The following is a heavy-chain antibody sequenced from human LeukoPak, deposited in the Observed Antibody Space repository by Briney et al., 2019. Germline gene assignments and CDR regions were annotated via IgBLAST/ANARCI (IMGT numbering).Heavy chain of an antibody. Sequence: PSETLSLTCTVSGGSISSYYWSWIRQPPGKGLEWIGYIYYSGSTNYNPSLKSRVIISVDTSKNQFSLKLSSVTAADTAVYYCARALGAYSSSWYHLNYWGQGTLVTVSS. CDR2: IYYSGST. D-gene: IGHD6-13*01. CDR3: ARALGAYSSSWYHLNY. CDR1: GGSISSYY. J-gene: IGHJ4*02. V-gene: IGHV4-59*01.